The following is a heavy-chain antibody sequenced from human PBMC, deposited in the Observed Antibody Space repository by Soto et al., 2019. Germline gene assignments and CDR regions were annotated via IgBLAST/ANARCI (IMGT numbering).Heavy chain of an antibody. J-gene: IGHJ4*02. CDR2: ISYNGNNK. Sequence: PGGSLRLSCAAPGFTFSNYAMHWVRQSPGEGLEWVAIISYNGNNKYYATSVKGRFSISRDNSRNTLFLQMNSLRPEDTAVYFCASGGSRTGTDDDYWGQGTLATVSA. V-gene: IGHV3-30-3*01. CDR3: ASGGSRTGTDDDY. D-gene: IGHD1-7*01. CDR1: GFTFSNYA.